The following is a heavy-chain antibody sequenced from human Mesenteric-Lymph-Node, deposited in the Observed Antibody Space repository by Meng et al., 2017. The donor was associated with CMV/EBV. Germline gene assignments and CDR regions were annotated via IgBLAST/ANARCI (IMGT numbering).Heavy chain of an antibody. Sequence: GESLKISCIGSGSTVRSNYMNWVRQSPGKGLEWISVIFSDGRTLYADSVRGRFTVSRDNSQNTLFLQMNSLRVDDTAVYYCARCYGAGSYFSDYWGPGTLVTVSS. D-gene: IGHD3-10*01. CDR1: GSTVRSNY. CDR2: IFSDGRT. CDR3: ARCYGAGSYFSDY. J-gene: IGHJ4*02. V-gene: IGHV3-66*02.